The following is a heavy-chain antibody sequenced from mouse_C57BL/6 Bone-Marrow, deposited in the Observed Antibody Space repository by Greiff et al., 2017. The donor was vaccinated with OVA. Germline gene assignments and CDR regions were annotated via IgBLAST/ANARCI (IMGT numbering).Heavy chain of an antibody. CDR2: IDPSDSYT. CDR1: GYTFTSYW. D-gene: IGHD1-1*01. J-gene: IGHJ2*01. Sequence: QVQLQQSGAELVKPGASVKLSCKASGYTFTSYWMQWVKQRPGQGLEWIGEIDPSDSYTNYNQKFKGKATLTVDTSSSTAYMQLSSLTSEDSAVYYCARGIYYYGYCFDYWGQGTTLTVSS. V-gene: IGHV1-50*01. CDR3: ARGIYYYGYCFDY.